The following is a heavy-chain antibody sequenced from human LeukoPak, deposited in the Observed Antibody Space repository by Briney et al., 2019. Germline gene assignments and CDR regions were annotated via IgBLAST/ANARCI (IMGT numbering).Heavy chain of an antibody. CDR2: IYYSGST. J-gene: IGHJ5*02. V-gene: IGHV4-59*08. CDR3: ARNRGYSYGYGNWFDP. CDR1: GGSISSYY. D-gene: IGHD5-18*01. Sequence: PSETLSLTCTVSGGSISSYYWSWIRLPPGKGLEWIGYIYYSGSTNYNPSLKSRVTISVDTSKNQFSLKLSSVTAADTAVYYCARNRGYSYGYGNWFDPWGQGTLVTVSS.